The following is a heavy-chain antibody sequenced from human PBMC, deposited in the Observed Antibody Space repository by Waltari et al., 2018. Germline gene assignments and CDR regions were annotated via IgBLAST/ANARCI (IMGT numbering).Heavy chain of an antibody. V-gene: IGHV1-8*01. D-gene: IGHD6-13*01. J-gene: IGHJ4*02. CDR3: AREGIAAAGSDY. CDR2: MNPNSGNT. Sequence: VQLVQSGAEVKKPGASVKVSCKASGYTFTSYDNNWVRQATGQGVEWMGWMNPNSGNTGDAQKFQGRVTMTRNTSISTAYMELSSLRSEDTAVYYCAREGIAAAGSDYWGQGTLVTVSS. CDR1: GYTFTSYD.